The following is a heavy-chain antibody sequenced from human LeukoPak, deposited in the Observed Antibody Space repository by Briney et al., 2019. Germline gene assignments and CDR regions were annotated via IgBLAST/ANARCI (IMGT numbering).Heavy chain of an antibody. D-gene: IGHD6-13*01. CDR3: AKWNRAATAALRYYFDY. CDR2: ISGSGGST. Sequence: GGSLRLSCAASGFTFSSYAMSWVRQAPGKGLEWVSAISGSGGSTYYADSVKGRFTISRDNSKSTLYLQMNSLRAEDTAVYYCAKWNRAATAALRYYFDYWGQGTLVTVSS. J-gene: IGHJ4*02. V-gene: IGHV3-23*01. CDR1: GFTFSSYA.